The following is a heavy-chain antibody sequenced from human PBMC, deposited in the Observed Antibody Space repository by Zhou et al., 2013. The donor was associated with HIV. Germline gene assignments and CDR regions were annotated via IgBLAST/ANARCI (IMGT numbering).Heavy chain of an antibody. CDR1: GDSVSSDY. CDR2: IYYSGST. V-gene: IGHV4-59*02. Sequence: QVQLQESGPGLVKPSETLSLTCTVSGDSVSSDYWSWIRQPPGKGLEWIGYIYYSGSTNYNPSLKSRVTISVDTSKNQFSLKLSSVTAADTAVYYCARLRGWQLAPFDYWGQGTLVTVSS. J-gene: IGHJ4*02. D-gene: IGHD6-19*01. CDR3: ARLRGWQLAPFDY.